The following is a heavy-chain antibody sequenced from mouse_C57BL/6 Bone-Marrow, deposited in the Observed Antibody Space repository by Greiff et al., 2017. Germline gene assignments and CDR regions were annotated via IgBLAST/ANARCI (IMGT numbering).Heavy chain of an antibody. CDR3: AREGSYYYGYYYAMDY. D-gene: IGHD1-1*01. J-gene: IGHJ4*01. Sequence: VQLQQSGAELAKPGASVKLSCKASGYTFTSYGISWVKQRTGQGLEWIGEIYPRSGNTYYNEKFKGKATLTADKSSSTAYMELRSLTSEDSAVYFCAREGSYYYGYYYAMDYWGQGTSVTVSS. V-gene: IGHV1-81*01. CDR2: IYPRSGNT. CDR1: GYTFTSYG.